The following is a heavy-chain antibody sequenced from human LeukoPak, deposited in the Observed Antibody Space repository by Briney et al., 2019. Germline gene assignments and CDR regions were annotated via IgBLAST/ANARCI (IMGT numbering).Heavy chain of an antibody. Sequence: GRSLRLSCAASGFTFSSYGMHWVRQAPGKGLEWVAVISYDGSNKYYADSVKGRFTISRDNSKNTLYLQMNSLRAEDTAVYYCAKSDSGSWYSAFDIWGQGTMVTVSS. CDR3: AKSDSGSWYSAFDI. CDR1: GFTFSSYG. J-gene: IGHJ3*02. D-gene: IGHD6-13*01. V-gene: IGHV3-30*18. CDR2: ISYDGSNK.